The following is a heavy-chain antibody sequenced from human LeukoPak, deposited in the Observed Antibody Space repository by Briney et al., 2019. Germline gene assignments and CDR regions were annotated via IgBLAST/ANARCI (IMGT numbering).Heavy chain of an antibody. CDR3: ARRGCTSTSCYTYFDS. CDR1: GFTFSNYN. CDR2: ITSSSNTI. D-gene: IGHD2-2*02. J-gene: IGHJ4*02. V-gene: IGHV3-48*02. Sequence: GGSLRLSCVASGFTFSNYNMNWVRQAPGKGLEWLSYITSSSNTIYYADSVKGRFTTSRDNAKNSLYLQLNSLRDEDTAVYYCARRGCTSTSCYTYFDSWGQGTLVTVSS.